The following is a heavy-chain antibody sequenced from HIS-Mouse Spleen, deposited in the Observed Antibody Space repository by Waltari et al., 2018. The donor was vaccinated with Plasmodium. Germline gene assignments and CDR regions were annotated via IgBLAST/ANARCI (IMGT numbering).Heavy chain of an antibody. Sequence: EVQLVESGGGLIQPGGSLRLPCAACGFTVSSHYMGWDRQAPGKGLEWVSVIYSGGSTYYADSVKGRFTISRDNSKNTLYLQMNSLRAEDTAVYYCARGMKSSSSAFDIWGQGTMVTVSS. J-gene: IGHJ3*02. D-gene: IGHD6-6*01. V-gene: IGHV3-53*01. CDR2: IYSGGST. CDR1: GFTVSSHY. CDR3: ARGMKSSSSAFDI.